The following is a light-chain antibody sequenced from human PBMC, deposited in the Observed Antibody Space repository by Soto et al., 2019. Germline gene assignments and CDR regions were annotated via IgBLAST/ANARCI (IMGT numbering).Light chain of an antibody. CDR1: QSVSSSY. CDR3: QHYCRPLL. J-gene: IGKJ4*01. Sequence: EVGVKMSPGGGSCNKEERPSLSCRASQSVSSSYLAWYQQKPGPAPRLLISGASSRGTGIPDRFSGSGSGTAFTLTIRRLEDDAVAVYYCQHYCRPLLFGGGTNVAI. V-gene: IGKV3-20*01. CDR2: GAS.